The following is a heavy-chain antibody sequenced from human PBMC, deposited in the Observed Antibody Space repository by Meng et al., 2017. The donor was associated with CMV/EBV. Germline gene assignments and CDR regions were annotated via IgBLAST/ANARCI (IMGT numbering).Heavy chain of an antibody. J-gene: IGHJ4*02. CDR3: ARGFSVGVVIKTFDY. Sequence: ASVKVSCKASGYTFTGHYMHWVRQAPGQGLEWMGWINPKSGGTNYAQKFQGRVTMTRDTAISTAYMELSRLRSDGTAVYYCARGFSVGVVIKTFDYWGQGTLVTVSS. V-gene: IGHV1-2*02. D-gene: IGHD3-3*01. CDR1: GYTFTGHY. CDR2: INPKSGGT.